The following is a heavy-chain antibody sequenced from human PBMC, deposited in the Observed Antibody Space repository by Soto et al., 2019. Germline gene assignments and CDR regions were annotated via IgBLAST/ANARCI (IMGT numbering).Heavy chain of an antibody. Sequence: EVQLVESGGGLVQPGRSLRLSCAASRFTFDDYAMHWVRQAPGKGLEWVSGISWNSGSIGYADSVKGRFTISRDNAKNSLYLQMNSLRAEDTALYYCAKYSGDSYYFDYWGQGTLVTVSS. CDR2: ISWNSGSI. J-gene: IGHJ4*02. CDR3: AKYSGDSYYFDY. V-gene: IGHV3-9*01. D-gene: IGHD4-17*01. CDR1: RFTFDDYA.